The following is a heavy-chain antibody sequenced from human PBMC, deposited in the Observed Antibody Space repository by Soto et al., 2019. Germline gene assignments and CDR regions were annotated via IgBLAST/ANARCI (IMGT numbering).Heavy chain of an antibody. D-gene: IGHD2-2*01. J-gene: IGHJ4*02. CDR3: AGDGVVPAAHFDY. CDR1: GGSISSSNW. CDR2: IYHSGST. V-gene: IGHV4-4*02. Sequence: QVQLQESGPGLVKPSGTLSLTCAVSGGSISSSNWWSWVRQPPGKGLEWIGEIYHSGSTNYNPSLKSRVHISVDKSKNQFSLKLGSVTAADTAVYYCAGDGVVPAAHFDYWGQGTLVTVSS.